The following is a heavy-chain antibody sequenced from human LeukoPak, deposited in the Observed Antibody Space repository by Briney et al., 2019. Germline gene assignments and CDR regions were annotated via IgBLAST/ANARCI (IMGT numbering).Heavy chain of an antibody. CDR3: ARVVPAAPLDYYYYYMDV. V-gene: IGHV3-30-3*01. Sequence: HPGGSLRLSCAASGFTFSSYAMHWVRQAPGKGLEGVAVISYDGSNKYYADSVKGRFTISRDNSKDTLYLQMNSLRAEDTAVYYCARVVPAAPLDYYYYYMDVWGKGTTVTVSS. CDR1: GFTFSSYA. D-gene: IGHD2-2*01. J-gene: IGHJ6*03. CDR2: ISYDGSNK.